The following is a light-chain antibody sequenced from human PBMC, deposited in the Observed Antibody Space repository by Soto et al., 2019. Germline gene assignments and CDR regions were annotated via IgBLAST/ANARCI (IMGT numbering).Light chain of an antibody. CDR3: SSYAGSNNLL. CDR2: ELS. J-gene: IGLJ2*01. CDR1: SSDVGGYSF. V-gene: IGLV2-8*01. Sequence: QSVLTQPPSASGSPGQSVTISCTGTSSDVGGYSFVSWYQQHPGKAPTLMIYELSKRPSGVPDRFSGSKSGNTASLTVSGLQAEDEADYYCSSYAGSNNLLFGGGTQLTVL.